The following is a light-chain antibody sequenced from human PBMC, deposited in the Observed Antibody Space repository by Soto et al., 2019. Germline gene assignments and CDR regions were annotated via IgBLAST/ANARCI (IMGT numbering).Light chain of an antibody. CDR1: QSVRSSF. J-gene: IGKJ2*01. Sequence: EIVLTQSPGTLSLSPGERATLSCRASQSVRSSFFAWYQQKPGQAPRLLIYDVSIRATGTPDRFSGSGSGTDFTLTINRLQPEDFAMYYCQQYDDSVLYTFGQGTKLEI. CDR3: QQYDDSVLYT. V-gene: IGKV3-20*01. CDR2: DVS.